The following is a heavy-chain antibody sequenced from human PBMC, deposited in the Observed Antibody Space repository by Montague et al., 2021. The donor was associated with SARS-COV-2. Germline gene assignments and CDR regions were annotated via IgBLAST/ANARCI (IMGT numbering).Heavy chain of an antibody. Sequence: SETLSLTCAVHGGSLSAYYWIWVRQSPRKGMEWIGEVNSHGDTKYSTSLKSRVAISIDTSKNQFSLKLTSVTAPDTAVYYCARALFSRRGVYITTYYYSYYMDAWGTGTTVTVSS. CDR1: GGSLSAYY. J-gene: IGHJ6*03. D-gene: IGHD3-10*01. V-gene: IGHV4-34*01. CDR3: ARALFSRRGVYITTYYYSYYMDA. CDR2: VNSHGDT.